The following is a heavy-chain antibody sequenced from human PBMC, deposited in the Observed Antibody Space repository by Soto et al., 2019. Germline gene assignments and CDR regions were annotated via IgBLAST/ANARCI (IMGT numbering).Heavy chain of an antibody. CDR3: ARDLNDFWSGYLYLDY. CDR1: GFTFSSYG. CDR2: IWYDGSNK. V-gene: IGHV3-33*01. Sequence: SLRLSCAASGFTFSSYGMHWVRQAPGKGLEWVAVIWYDGSNKYYADSVKGRFTISRDNSKNTLYLQMNSLRAEDTAVYYCARDLNDFWSGYLYLDYWGQGTLVTVSS. J-gene: IGHJ4*02. D-gene: IGHD3-3*01.